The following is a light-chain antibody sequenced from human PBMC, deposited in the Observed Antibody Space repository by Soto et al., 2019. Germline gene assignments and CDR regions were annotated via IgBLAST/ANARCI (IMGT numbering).Light chain of an antibody. V-gene: IGLV2-23*03. J-gene: IGLJ2*01. CDR3: CSYGGFSTFVI. Sequence: QSVLTQPASVSGSPGQSITISCTGTSSDVGSYHLVSWYQHHPGKAPKLIIYEGTKRPSGISSRFSGSRSGNTASLTISGLQAEDEADYHCCSYGGFSTFVIFGGGTKRTVL. CDR1: SSDVGSYHL. CDR2: EGT.